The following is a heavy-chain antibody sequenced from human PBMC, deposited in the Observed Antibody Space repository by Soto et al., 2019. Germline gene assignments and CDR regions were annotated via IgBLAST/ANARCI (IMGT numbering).Heavy chain of an antibody. CDR1: GFIFSDHY. CDR2: IRDKANSYTT. V-gene: IGHV3-72*01. CDR3: ARGDVYNDGVDASEI. D-gene: IGHD1-1*01. Sequence: DVQMVESGGGLVQPGRSLRLSCAASGFIFSDHYMDWVRQAPGKGLEWVGRIRDKANSYTTEYAASVKGRFTISRDDSKNSLYRQMNSLKIEDTAVYYCARGDVYNDGVDASEIWGQGTMVTVSS. J-gene: IGHJ3*02.